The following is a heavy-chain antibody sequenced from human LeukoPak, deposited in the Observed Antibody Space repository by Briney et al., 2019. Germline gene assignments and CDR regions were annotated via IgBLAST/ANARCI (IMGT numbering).Heavy chain of an antibody. CDR1: GGSTSSYY. V-gene: IGHV4-59*04. Sequence: SETLSLTCTVSGGSTSSYYWGWIRQPPGKGLQWIGTIYYSGSTYYNPSLKSRVTMSVDTSKNQFSLQLSSVTAADTAVYYCAEHGLAYDLWSDPRPFDFWGRGTLVTVSS. CDR3: AEHGLAYDLWSDPRPFDF. CDR2: IYYSGST. D-gene: IGHD3-3*01. J-gene: IGHJ2*01.